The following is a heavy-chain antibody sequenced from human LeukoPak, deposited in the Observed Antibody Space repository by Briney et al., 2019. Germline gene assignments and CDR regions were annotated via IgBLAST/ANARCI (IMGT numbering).Heavy chain of an antibody. CDR2: IYYSGSI. CDR3: ARFARGPIAAWDY. J-gene: IGHJ4*02. V-gene: IGHV4-39*01. CDR1: GGSISSSSYY. D-gene: IGHD6-6*01. Sequence: NPSETLSLTCMVSGGSISSSSYYWGWIRQPPGKGLEWIGSIYYSGSIYYNPSLKSRVTISVDTSKNQFSLKLSSVTAADTAVYYCARFARGPIAAWDYWGQGTLVTVSS.